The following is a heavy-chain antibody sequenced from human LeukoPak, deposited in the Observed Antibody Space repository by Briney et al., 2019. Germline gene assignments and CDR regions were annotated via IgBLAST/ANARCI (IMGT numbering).Heavy chain of an antibody. CDR1: GFTYSSYS. CDR2: ISSRRSYI. V-gene: IGHV3-21*01. Sequence: PGGSLRLSCAASGFTYSSYSMNWVRQAPGKGLGWVSSISSRRSYIYYTDSVKGRFTISRDNAKNSLYLQMNSLRAEDTAVYYCARGGEFSGYEIWGQGTLVTVSS. J-gene: IGHJ4*02. D-gene: IGHD5-12*01. CDR3: ARGGEFSGYEI.